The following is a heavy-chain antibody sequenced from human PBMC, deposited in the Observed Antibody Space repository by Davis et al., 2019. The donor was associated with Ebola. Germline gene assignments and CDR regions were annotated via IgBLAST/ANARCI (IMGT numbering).Heavy chain of an antibody. V-gene: IGHV3-23*01. J-gene: IGHJ4*02. CDR3: AKDLSSGWFKGSFDY. D-gene: IGHD6-19*01. CDR1: GFTFSSYS. Sequence: GESLKISCAASGFTFSSYSMNWVRQAPGKGLEWVSAISGSGGSTYYADSVKGRFTISRDNSKNTLYLQMNSLRGEDTAVYYCAKDLSSGWFKGSFDYWGQGTLVTVSS. CDR2: ISGSGGST.